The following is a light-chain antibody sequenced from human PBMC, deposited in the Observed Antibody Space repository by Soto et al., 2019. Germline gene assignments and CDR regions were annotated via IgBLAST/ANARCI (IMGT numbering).Light chain of an antibody. CDR1: SSAVGGFNY. V-gene: IGLV2-14*03. CDR3: SSYTSNNTHV. Sequence: QSVLAQPASVSGSPGQSITISCTGTSSAVGGFNYVSWYQQYPGKAPKLLIYDVSNRPSGVSNRFSGSKSGNTASLTISGLQAEDEADYYCSSYTSNNTHVFGTGTKVTVL. CDR2: DVS. J-gene: IGLJ1*01.